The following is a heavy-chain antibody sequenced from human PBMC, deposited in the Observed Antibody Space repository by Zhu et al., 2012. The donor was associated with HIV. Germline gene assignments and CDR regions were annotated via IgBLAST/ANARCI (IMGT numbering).Heavy chain of an antibody. J-gene: IGHJ4*02. CDR1: GGSISGYY. Sequence: VQLQESGPGLVKPSETLSLTCSVSGGSISGYYWSWIRQPAGRGLVWIGRIYPSGSTKYNPSLKSRVTMSVDTSKNQFSLNLTSVTAADTAVYYCARVSEGVTTRNYYFDYWGQGNLVTVSS. CDR2: IYPSGST. V-gene: IGHV4-4*07. CDR3: ARVSEGVTTRNYYFDY. D-gene: IGHD1-7*01.